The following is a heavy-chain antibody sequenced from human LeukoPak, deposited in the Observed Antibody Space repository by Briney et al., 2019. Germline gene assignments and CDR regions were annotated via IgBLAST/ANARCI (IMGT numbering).Heavy chain of an antibody. V-gene: IGHV4-39*01. CDR2: IYYSGST. CDR3: ARHEAPGLYYDSSGYFGY. J-gene: IGHJ4*02. CDR1: GGSISSSSYY. D-gene: IGHD3-22*01. Sequence: TSETLSLTCTVSGGSISSSSYYWGWIRQPPGKGLEWIGSIYYSGSTYYNPSLKSRVTISVDTSKNQSSLKLSSVTAADTAVYYCARHEAPGLYYDSSGYFGYWGQGTLVTVSS.